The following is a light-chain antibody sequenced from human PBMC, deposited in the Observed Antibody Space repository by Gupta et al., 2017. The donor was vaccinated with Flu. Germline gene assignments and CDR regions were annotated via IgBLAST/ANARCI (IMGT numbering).Light chain of an antibody. CDR1: ALPKQY. Sequence: SYELTQPPSVSVSPGQTARITCSGDALPKQYAYWYHQKPGQAPVLGIYKDSERPSGIPERFSGSSSGTTVTLTISGVQAEDEADYYCQSADSSGTYQVFGGGTKLTVL. CDR2: KDS. J-gene: IGLJ3*02. CDR3: QSADSSGTYQV. V-gene: IGLV3-25*03.